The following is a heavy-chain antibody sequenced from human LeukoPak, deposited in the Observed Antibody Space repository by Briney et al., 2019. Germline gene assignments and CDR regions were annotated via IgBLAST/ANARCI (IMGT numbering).Heavy chain of an antibody. D-gene: IGHD2-15*01. CDR2: IYASGNS. CDR1: GGSISSDTYY. V-gene: IGHV4-61*02. J-gene: IGHJ5*02. Sequence: SQTLSLTCTVSGGSISSDTYYWSWIRQPAGKGLEWIGRIYASGNSNYNASLKSRVTISIDTSKNQISLRLNSVIATDTAVYYCAGTRRYCSGGSCYNWFDPWGQGILVTVSS. CDR3: AGTRRYCSGGSCYNWFDP.